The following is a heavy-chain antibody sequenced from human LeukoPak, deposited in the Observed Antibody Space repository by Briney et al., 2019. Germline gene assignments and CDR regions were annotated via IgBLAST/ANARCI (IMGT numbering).Heavy chain of an antibody. D-gene: IGHD6-19*01. CDR2: IIPIFGTA. Sequence: SVKVSCKASGGTFSSYAISWVRQAPGQGLEWMGGIIPIFGTANYAQKFQGRVTITADKSTSTAYMELSSLRSEDTAVYYCARGVAGSYYYYYMDVWGKGTTVTISS. CDR1: GGTFSSYA. V-gene: IGHV1-69*06. CDR3: ARGVAGSYYYYYMDV. J-gene: IGHJ6*03.